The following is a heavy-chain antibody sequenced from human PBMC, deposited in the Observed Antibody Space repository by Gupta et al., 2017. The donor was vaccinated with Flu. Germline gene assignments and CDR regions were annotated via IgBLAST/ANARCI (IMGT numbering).Heavy chain of an antibody. CDR1: GGTFSSNA. D-gene: IGHD1-7*01. J-gene: IGHJ6*02. V-gene: IGHV1-69*14. CDR3: ARDYDGTGTYFYYYSGMDV. CDR2: IIPKFDTP. Sequence: QVQLVQSGAEVKKPGSSVKVSCKVSGGTFSSNAISWVRQVPGQGLEWMGGIIPKFDTPNQAKKFQERVTITADKSTNTVFMELRGLRSDDTAVYYCARDYDGTGTYFYYYSGMDVWGQGTTVNVS.